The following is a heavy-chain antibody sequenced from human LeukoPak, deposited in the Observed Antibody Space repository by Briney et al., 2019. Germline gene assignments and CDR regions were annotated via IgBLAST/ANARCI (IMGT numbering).Heavy chain of an antibody. CDR2: IFYSGST. V-gene: IGHV4-39*07. D-gene: IGHD6-13*01. Sequence: SETLSLTCTASGGSISTSNYYWGWIRQPPGKGLEWIGNIFYSGSTYYSPSLRSRVTISLDTSRNQFSLKLNSVTAADTAVYYCAKDPSSTWFGDYFDYWGQGTLVTVSS. CDR1: GGSISTSNYY. J-gene: IGHJ4*02. CDR3: AKDPSSTWFGDYFDY.